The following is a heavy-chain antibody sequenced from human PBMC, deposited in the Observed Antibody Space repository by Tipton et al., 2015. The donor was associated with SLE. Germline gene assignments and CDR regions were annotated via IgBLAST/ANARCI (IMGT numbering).Heavy chain of an antibody. CDR2: IYTSGST. V-gene: IGHV4-61*09. D-gene: IGHD3-16*01. CDR3: ARERVGQGD. J-gene: IGHJ4*02. CDR1: GGSISSGSYY. Sequence: LRLSCTVSGGSISSGSYYWSWIRQPAGKGLEWIGHIYTSGSTNYNPSLKSRVTISVDTSKNRFSLKLSSVTAADTAVYYCARERVGQGDWGQGTLVTVSS.